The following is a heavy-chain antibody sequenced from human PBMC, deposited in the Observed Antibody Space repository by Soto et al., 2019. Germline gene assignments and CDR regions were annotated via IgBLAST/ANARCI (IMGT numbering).Heavy chain of an antibody. CDR2: IYYSGST. D-gene: IGHD6-6*01. V-gene: IGHV4-59*08. CDR3: ARLGASIALDY. Sequence: SETLSLTCTVSGGSISSYYWSWIRQPPGKGLEWIGYIYYSGSTNYNPSLKSRVTISVDTSKNQFSLKLSSVTAADTAVYYCARLGASIALDYWGQGTLVTAPQ. CDR1: GGSISSYY. J-gene: IGHJ4*02.